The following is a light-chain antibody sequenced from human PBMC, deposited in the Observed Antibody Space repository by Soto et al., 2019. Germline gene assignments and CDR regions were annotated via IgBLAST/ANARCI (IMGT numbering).Light chain of an antibody. V-gene: IGKV3-15*01. J-gene: IGKJ5*01. CDR3: QQYNNWPPIN. CDR1: PSISSN. CDR2: GAS. Sequence: EIVVTRSPITLTVSPSSLATLSFSTSPSISSNLAWYQQKPGQAPRLLIYGASTRATGIPARFSGSGSGTEFTLTISSRQSEDFAVYYCQQYNNWPPINFGQGTRLEIK.